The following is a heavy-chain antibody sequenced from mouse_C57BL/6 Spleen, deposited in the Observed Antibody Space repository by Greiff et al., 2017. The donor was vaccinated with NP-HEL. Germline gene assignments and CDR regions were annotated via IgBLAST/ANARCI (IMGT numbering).Heavy chain of an antibody. D-gene: IGHD2-1*01. CDR2: IYPGSGST. J-gene: IGHJ4*01. Sequence: QVQLQQPGAELVKPGASVKMSCKASGYTFTSYWITWVKQRPGQGLEWIGDIYPGSGSTNYNEKFKSKATLTVDTSSSTAYMQLSSLTSEDSAVYYCARSRIYYGNYGAMDDWGQGTSVTVSS. V-gene: IGHV1-55*01. CDR3: ARSRIYYGNYGAMDD. CDR1: GYTFTSYW.